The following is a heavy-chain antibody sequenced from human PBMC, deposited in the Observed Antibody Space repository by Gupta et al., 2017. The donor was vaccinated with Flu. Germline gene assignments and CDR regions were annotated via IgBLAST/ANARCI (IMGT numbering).Heavy chain of an antibody. J-gene: IGHJ4*02. CDR3: ARWNLDY. CDR2: IWYDGSNK. Sequence: GFTFSSYGMHWVRQAPGKGLEWVAVIWYDGSNKYYADSVKGRFTISRDNSKNTLYLQINSLRVEDTAVYYCARWNLDYWGQGTLVTVSS. D-gene: IGHD1-1*01. CDR1: GFTFSSYG. V-gene: IGHV3-33*01.